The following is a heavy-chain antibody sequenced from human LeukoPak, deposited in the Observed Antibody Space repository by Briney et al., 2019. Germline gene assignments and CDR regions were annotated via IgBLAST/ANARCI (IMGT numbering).Heavy chain of an antibody. CDR2: IRHVGSNE. CDR1: KFTFSTYG. J-gene: IGHJ3*02. V-gene: IGHV3-30*02. CDR3: VKDWGVLPDYSADGFDI. Sequence: GGSLRFSCAASKFTFSTYGMHWVRQAPGKGLEWVAFIRHVGSNEYYADSVRGRFAISRDNSQNTLHLQMNILRVEDTAVYYCVKDWGVLPDYSADGFDIWGPGTVVTVSS. D-gene: IGHD4-11*01.